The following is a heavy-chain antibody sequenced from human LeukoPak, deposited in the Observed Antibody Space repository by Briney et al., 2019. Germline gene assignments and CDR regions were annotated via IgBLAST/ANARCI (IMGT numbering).Heavy chain of an antibody. J-gene: IGHJ6*02. CDR3: ARDLRYFDWLEPYGMDV. CDR2: IRSSGTTI. V-gene: IGHV3-48*03. Sequence: PGGSLSLSCEASGFTFSDYEMNWVRQAPGKGLEWASYIRSSGTTIYYADSVKGRFTISRDNARNSLYLQMNSLRAEDTAVYYCARDLRYFDWLEPYGMDVWGQGTTVTVSS. CDR1: GFTFSDYE. D-gene: IGHD3-9*01.